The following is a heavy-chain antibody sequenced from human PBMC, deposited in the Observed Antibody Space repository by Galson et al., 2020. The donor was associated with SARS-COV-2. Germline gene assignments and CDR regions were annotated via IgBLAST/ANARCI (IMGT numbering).Heavy chain of an antibody. CDR3: AKEGGSYAYYYYGLDV. D-gene: IGHD3-16*01. J-gene: IGHJ6*02. V-gene: IGHV3-30*18. CDR2: ISYDGSNK. Sequence: AGSLRLSCVASGFPFGSYGMHWVRQAPGKGLEWVALISYDGSNKYYGDSVKGRFTISRDNSKNSLYLQVNSLRAEDTAVYYCAKEGGSYAYYYYGLDVWGLGTTVTVSS. CDR1: GFPFGSYG.